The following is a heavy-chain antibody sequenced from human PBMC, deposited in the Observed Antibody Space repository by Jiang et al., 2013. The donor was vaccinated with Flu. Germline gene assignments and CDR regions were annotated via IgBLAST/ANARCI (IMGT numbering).Heavy chain of an antibody. V-gene: IGHV3-30*02. CDR2: IRFDGNNK. CDR1: GFTFSSYG. D-gene: IGHD1-26*01. J-gene: IGHJ4*02. CDR3: AKDLSSGSYWDVQDY. Sequence: VQLVESGGGVVQPGGSLRLSCTASGFTFSSYGMHWVRQAPGKGLEWVAFIRFDGNNKYYADSVKGRFTISRDNSKNTLYLQMNSLRPEDTAVYYCAKDLSSGSYWDVQDYWGQGTLVTVSS.